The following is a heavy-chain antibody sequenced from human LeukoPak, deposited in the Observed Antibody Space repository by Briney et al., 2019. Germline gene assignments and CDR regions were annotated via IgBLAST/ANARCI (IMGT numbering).Heavy chain of an antibody. D-gene: IGHD2-15*01. CDR3: AKDGGSYSFQH. CDR2: INDSGGRT. J-gene: IGHJ1*01. V-gene: IGHV3-23*01. CDR1: GFTFSTYA. Sequence: GESLRLSCAASGFTFSTYAMSWVRQAPGKGLEWVSGINDSGGRTYYADSVKGRFTITRDNSKNTLYLQMNSLRAEDTAVYYCAKDGGSYSFQHWGQGTLVT.